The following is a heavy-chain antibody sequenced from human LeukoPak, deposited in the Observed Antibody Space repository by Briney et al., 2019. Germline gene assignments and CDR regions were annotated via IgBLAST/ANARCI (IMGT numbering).Heavy chain of an antibody. Sequence: ASVKVSCKASGYRFTNYGISWVRQAPGQGLEWMGWISAYNGNTNYAQKLQGRVTMTTDTSTSTAYMELRSLRSDDTAVYYCAREGVVGYYYYGMDVWGQGTTVTVSS. CDR3: AREGVVGYYYYGMDV. CDR1: GYRFTNYG. CDR2: ISAYNGNT. D-gene: IGHD2-15*01. V-gene: IGHV1-18*04. J-gene: IGHJ6*02.